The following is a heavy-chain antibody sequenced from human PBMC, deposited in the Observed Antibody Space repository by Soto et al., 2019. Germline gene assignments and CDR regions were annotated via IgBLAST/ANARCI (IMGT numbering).Heavy chain of an antibody. D-gene: IGHD2-21*02. V-gene: IGHV1-3*05. Sequence: QVQLVQSGAEEKKPGASVKVSCKASGYTFTSYAMHWVRQAPGQRLEWMGWINAGNGNTKYSQKFQGRVTITRDTSASTAYMELSSLRSEDTAVYYCARSIVVVTALDYWGHGTLVTVS. CDR1: GYTFTSYA. CDR3: ARSIVVVTALDY. CDR2: INAGNGNT. J-gene: IGHJ4*01.